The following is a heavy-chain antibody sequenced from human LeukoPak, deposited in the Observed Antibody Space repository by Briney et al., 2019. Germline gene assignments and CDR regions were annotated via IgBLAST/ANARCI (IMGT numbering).Heavy chain of an antibody. CDR2: INPNSGGT. Sequence: ASVKVSCKASGYTFTGYYMHWVRQAPGQGLEWMGWINPNSGGTNYAQKFQGRVTMTRDTSISTAYMELSRLRSDDTAVYYCARGRFVVVPAAIPVDYWGQGTLVTVSS. V-gene: IGHV1-2*02. CDR3: ARGRFVVVPAAIPVDY. D-gene: IGHD2-2*02. CDR1: GYTFTGYY. J-gene: IGHJ4*02.